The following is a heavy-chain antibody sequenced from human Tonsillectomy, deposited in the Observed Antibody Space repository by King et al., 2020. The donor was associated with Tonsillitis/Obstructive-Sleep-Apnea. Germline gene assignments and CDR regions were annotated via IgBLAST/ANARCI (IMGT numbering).Heavy chain of an antibody. D-gene: IGHD4-17*01. V-gene: IGHV3-11*06. J-gene: IGHJ2*01. Sequence: VQLVESGGVLVKPGGSLRLSCAASGFTFSDYYMSWIRQAPGKGLEWVSYISSSSSYTNYADSVKGRFTISRDNAKNSLYLQMNSLRAEDTAVYYCAGDTGDYSFDLWGRGTLVTVSS. CDR1: GFTFSDYY. CDR3: AGDTGDYSFDL. CDR2: ISSSSSYT.